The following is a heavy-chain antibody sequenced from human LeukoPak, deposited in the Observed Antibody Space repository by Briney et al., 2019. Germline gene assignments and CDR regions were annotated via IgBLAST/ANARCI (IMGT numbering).Heavy chain of an antibody. D-gene: IGHD2-15*01. J-gene: IGHJ4*02. CDR2: INHSGST. CDR3: ARELGYCSGSSCYGGTFDY. Sequence: SETLSLTCAVYGGSFIGYYWSWIRQPPGKGLEWIGEINHSGSTNYNPSLKSRVTISADTSKNQFSLKLSSVTAADTAVYYCARELGYCSGSSCYGGTFDYWGQGTLVTVSS. V-gene: IGHV4-34*01. CDR1: GGSFIGYY.